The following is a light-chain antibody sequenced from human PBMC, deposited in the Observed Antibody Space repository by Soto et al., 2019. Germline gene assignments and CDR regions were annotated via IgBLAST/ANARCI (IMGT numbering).Light chain of an antibody. V-gene: IGKV3-11*01. CDR3: HQRQSWPRT. CDR2: QTS. Sequence: VGLTNSVATVSSIKGDRVTLSCRASQYINTRLAWYQHSPGQAPRLLIYQTSIRAAGIPARFSASGTGTDFTLTIIDLQPEDFAVYYCHQRQSWPRTFGQGTNV. CDR1: QYINTR. J-gene: IGKJ1*01.